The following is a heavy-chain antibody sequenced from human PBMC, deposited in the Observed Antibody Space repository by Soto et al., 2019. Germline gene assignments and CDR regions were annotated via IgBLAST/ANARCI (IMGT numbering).Heavy chain of an antibody. V-gene: IGHV3-21*01. CDR3: ARDSKNRQDGMDV. CDR2: ISVIGDHT. D-gene: IGHD4-4*01. J-gene: IGHJ6*02. CDR1: GFTFSSYS. Sequence: GGSLRLSCEASGFTFSSYSINWVRQAPGKGLEWVSSISVIGDHTFYADSVKGRFTISRDNAKNSLFLQMDSLRAEDTAVYFCARDSKNRQDGMDVWGQGTTVTV.